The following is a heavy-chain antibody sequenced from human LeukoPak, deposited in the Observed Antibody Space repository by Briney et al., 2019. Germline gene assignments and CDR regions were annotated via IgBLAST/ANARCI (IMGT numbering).Heavy chain of an antibody. CDR1: GFTFRSYA. CDR2: ISYDGSNK. Sequence: GGSLRLSCAASGFTFRSYAMHWVRQAPGKGLEWVAVISYDGSNKYYADSVKGRFTISRDNSKNTLYLQMNSLRAEDTAVYYCARQIAYCGGDCCSDYWGQGTLVTVSS. V-gene: IGHV3-30-3*01. J-gene: IGHJ4*02. D-gene: IGHD2-21*02. CDR3: ARQIAYCGGDCCSDY.